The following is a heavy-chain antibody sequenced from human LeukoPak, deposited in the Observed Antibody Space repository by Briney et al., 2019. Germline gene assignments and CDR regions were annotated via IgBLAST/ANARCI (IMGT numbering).Heavy chain of an antibody. CDR3: ARDHTMVRGVNHGMDV. J-gene: IGHJ6*04. D-gene: IGHD3-10*01. CDR2: INPSGGST. Sequence: ASVKVSCKASGYTFTSYYMHWVRQAPGQGLEWMGIINPSGGSTSYAQKFQGRVTMTRDTSTSTVYMELRSLRSDDTAVYYCARDHTMVRGVNHGMDVWGKGTTVTVSS. CDR1: GYTFTSYY. V-gene: IGHV1-46*01.